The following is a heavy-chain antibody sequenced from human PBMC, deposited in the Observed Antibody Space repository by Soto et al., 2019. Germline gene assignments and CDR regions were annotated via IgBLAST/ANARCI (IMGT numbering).Heavy chain of an antibody. V-gene: IGHV1-2*02. CDR3: ARDRRYNWSPRDYYYYYGMDV. CDR2: INPNSGGT. CDR1: GYTFTGYY. J-gene: IGHJ6*02. D-gene: IGHD1-20*01. Sequence: ASVKVSCKASGYTFTGYYMHWVRQAPGQGLEWMGWINPNSGGTNYAQKFQGRVTMTRDTSISTAYMELSRLRSDDTAVYYCARDRRYNWSPRDYYYYYGMDVWGQGTTVTVSS.